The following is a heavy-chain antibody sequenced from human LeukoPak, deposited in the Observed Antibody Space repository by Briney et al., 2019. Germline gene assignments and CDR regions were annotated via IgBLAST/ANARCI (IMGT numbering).Heavy chain of an antibody. CDR3: ARVIVGSTSLFDP. CDR2: ISSSGSTI. D-gene: IGHD1-26*01. J-gene: IGHJ5*02. CDR1: GFTFSSYE. Sequence: GGSLRLSCAASGFTFSSYEMNWVRQAPGKGLEWVSYISSSGSTIYYADSVKGRFTISRDNAKNSLYLQMNSLRAEDTAVYSCARVIVGSTSLFDPWGQGTLVTVSS. V-gene: IGHV3-48*03.